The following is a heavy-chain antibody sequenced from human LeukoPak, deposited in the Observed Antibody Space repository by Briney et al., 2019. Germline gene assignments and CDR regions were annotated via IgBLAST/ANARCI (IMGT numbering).Heavy chain of an antibody. CDR1: GGSISSYS. D-gene: IGHD3-3*01. J-gene: IGHJ3*02. CDR2: IYYSGST. CDR3: ARGTTIFGVGPDAFDI. Sequence: ASETLSLTCTVSGGSISSYSWSWIRQPPGKGLDWIGYIYYSGSTNYNPSLKSRVTISVDTSKNQFSLKLSSVTAADTAVYYCARGTTIFGVGPDAFDIWGQGTMVTVSS. V-gene: IGHV4-59*01.